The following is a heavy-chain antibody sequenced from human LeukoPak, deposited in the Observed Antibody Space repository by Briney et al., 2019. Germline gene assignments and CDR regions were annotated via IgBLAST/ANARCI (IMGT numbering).Heavy chain of an antibody. CDR2: INSDGSRT. D-gene: IGHD2/OR15-2a*01. CDR3: ARGGLYAYYFDY. CDR1: GFTCSSYW. V-gene: IGHV3-74*01. J-gene: IGHJ4*02. Sequence: PGGSLRLSCAASGFTCSSYWIHWVRQVPGKGLVWVSRINSDGSRTNYADSVKGRFTISRDNAKNTLYLQMNSLSAEDTAVYYCARGGLYAYYFDYWGQGTLVTVSS.